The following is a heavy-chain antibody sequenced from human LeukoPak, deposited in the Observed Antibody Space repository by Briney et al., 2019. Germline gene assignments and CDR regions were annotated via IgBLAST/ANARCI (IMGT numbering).Heavy chain of an antibody. D-gene: IGHD6-19*01. CDR3: AKWGIAVAGTRRDGYNF. CDR2: IIPILGIA. CDR1: GGTFSSYA. J-gene: IGHJ4*02. V-gene: IGHV1-69*04. Sequence: SVKVSCKASGGTFSSYAISWVRQAPGQGLEWMGRIIPILGIANYAQKFQGRVTITADKSTSTAYMELSSLRSEDTAVYYCAKWGIAVAGTRRDGYNFGGQGTLVTVSS.